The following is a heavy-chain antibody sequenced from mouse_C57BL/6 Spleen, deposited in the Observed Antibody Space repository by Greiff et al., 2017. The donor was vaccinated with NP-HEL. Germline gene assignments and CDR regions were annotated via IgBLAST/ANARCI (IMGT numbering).Heavy chain of an antibody. J-gene: IGHJ3*01. CDR1: GYTFTSYW. V-gene: IGHV1-69*01. CDR2: IDPSDSYT. CDR3: ARGALLPAY. D-gene: IGHD2-1*01. Sequence: VQLQQPGAELVMPGASVKLSCKASGYTFTSYWMHWVKQRPGQGLEWIGEIDPSDSYTNYNQKFKGKSTLTVDKSSSTAYMQLSSLTSEDSAVYYCARGALLPAYWGQGTLVTVSA.